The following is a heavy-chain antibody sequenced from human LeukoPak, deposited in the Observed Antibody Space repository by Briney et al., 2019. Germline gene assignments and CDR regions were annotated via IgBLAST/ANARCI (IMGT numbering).Heavy chain of an antibody. V-gene: IGHV4-34*01. J-gene: IGHJ6*02. Sequence: SETLSLTCAVYGGSFSGYYWSWIRQPPGKGLEWIGEINHSGSTNYNPSLKSRVTISVDTSKNQFPLKLSSVTATDTAVYYCARGWGYEDTTSYYYYGMDVWGQGTTVTVSS. CDR1: GGSFSGYY. CDR2: INHSGST. CDR3: ARGWGYEDTTSYYYYGMDV. D-gene: IGHD2-15*01.